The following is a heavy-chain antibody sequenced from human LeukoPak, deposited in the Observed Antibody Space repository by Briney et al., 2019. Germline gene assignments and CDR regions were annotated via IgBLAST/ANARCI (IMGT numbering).Heavy chain of an antibody. V-gene: IGHV3-30-3*01. CDR2: ISFDGTNR. CDR1: GFTFTNYA. CDR3: ARGGPLFDSLDAFDI. Sequence: GGSLRLSCAVSGFTFTNYAMHWVRQAPGKGLEWVALISFDGTNRYQTESVKGRSMGRFTISRDNSRNTLYLQMNSLRAEDTAVYYCARGGPLFDSLDAFDIWGQGTMVTVSS. J-gene: IGHJ3*02. D-gene: IGHD2-15*01.